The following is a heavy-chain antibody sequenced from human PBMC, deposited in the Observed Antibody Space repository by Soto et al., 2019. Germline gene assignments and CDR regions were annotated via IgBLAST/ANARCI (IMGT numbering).Heavy chain of an antibody. V-gene: IGHV4-4*07. CDR1: GGTISGYY. J-gene: IGHJ5*02. CDR3: ARGQRFSDWFDP. Sequence: PSETLSLTCSVSGGTISGYYWTWIRQPAGKGLEWIGRIYSSVNTKYNPSLQSRVTMSLDTSNNQFSLRLTSVTAADTAVYYCARGQRFSDWFDPWGQGTLVTVSS. D-gene: IGHD3-3*01. CDR2: IYSSVNT.